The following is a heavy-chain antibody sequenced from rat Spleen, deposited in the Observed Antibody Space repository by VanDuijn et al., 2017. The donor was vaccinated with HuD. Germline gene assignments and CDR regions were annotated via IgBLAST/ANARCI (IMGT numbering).Heavy chain of an antibody. D-gene: IGHD1-1*01. V-gene: IGHV5-29*01. CDR3: ARENYYSGDY. J-gene: IGHJ2*01. Sequence: EVQLVESDGGLVQPGRSLKLSCAASGFTFSDYYMAWVRQAPTKGLEWVATISYDGSSTYYRNSVKGRFTISRDNAKSTLYLQMNSLRSEDTATYYCARENYYSGDYWGQGVKVTASS. CDR2: ISYDGSST. CDR1: GFTFSDYY.